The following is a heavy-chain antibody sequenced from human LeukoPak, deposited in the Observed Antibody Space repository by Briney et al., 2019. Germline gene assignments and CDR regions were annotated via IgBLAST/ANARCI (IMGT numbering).Heavy chain of an antibody. Sequence: TSVTLSLTCTVSGGSISSYYWSWIRQPPGKGLEWIGYIYYSGSTNYNPSLKSRVTISVDTSKNQFSLKLSSVTAADTAVYYCARGRVNWFDPWGQGTLVTVSS. CDR2: IYYSGST. D-gene: IGHD3-3*01. CDR3: ARGRVNWFDP. CDR1: GGSISSYY. J-gene: IGHJ5*02. V-gene: IGHV4-59*12.